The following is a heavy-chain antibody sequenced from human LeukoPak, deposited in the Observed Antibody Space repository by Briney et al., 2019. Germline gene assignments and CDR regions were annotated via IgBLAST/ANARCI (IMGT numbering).Heavy chain of an antibody. J-gene: IGHJ4*02. CDR3: ARDNDYDQGFDY. Sequence: PGGSLRLSCAASGFTFSSYEMNWVRQAPGKGLEWVSYISSSGSTIYYADSVKGRFTISRDNAKNSLYLQMNSLRAEDTAVYYCARDNDYDQGFDYWGQGTLVTVSS. CDR2: ISSSGSTI. D-gene: IGHD3-16*01. V-gene: IGHV3-48*03. CDR1: GFTFSSYE.